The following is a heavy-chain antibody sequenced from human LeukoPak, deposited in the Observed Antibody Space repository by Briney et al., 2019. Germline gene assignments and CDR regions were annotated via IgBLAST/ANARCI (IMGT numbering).Heavy chain of an antibody. CDR1: GGSITSYY. V-gene: IGHV4-59*08. Sequence: PSETLSLTCTVSGGSITSYYWSWIRQPAGKGLEWIGYIYSSGSTTYNPSLRSRVTISVDTSKNQFSLRLTSVTAADTAVYYCARRAVAENYFAYWGQGTLVTESS. CDR3: ARRAVAENYFAY. CDR2: IYSSGST. D-gene: IGHD6-19*01. J-gene: IGHJ4*02.